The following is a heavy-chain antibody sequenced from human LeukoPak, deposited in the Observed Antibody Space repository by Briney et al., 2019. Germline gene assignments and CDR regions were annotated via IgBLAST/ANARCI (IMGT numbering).Heavy chain of an antibody. CDR1: GYSFTSYW. V-gene: IGHV5-51*01. D-gene: IGHD2-2*01. Sequence: GESLKISCKGSGYSFTSYWIGWVRQMPGKGLEWMGIIYPGDSDTRYSPSFQGQVTISADKSISTAYLQWSSLKASDTAMYHCARSSLDIVVVPAAPFDYWGQGTLVTVSS. CDR3: ARSSLDIVVVPAAPFDY. CDR2: IYPGDSDT. J-gene: IGHJ4*02.